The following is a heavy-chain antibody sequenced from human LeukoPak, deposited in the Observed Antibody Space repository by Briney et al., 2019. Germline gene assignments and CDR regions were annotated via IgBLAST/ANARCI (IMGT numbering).Heavy chain of an antibody. J-gene: IGHJ6*03. CDR2: ISWNSDSI. V-gene: IGHV3-9*01. CDR3: AKWSYMDV. CDR1: GFTFDDDA. Sequence: GGSLSLSCAASGFTFDDDAMHWVRQVPGKGLEWVSGISWNSDSIGYADSVKGRFTISRDNAKNSLYLQMNSVRAEDTALYYCAKWSYMDVWGKGTTVTVSS. D-gene: IGHD3-3*01.